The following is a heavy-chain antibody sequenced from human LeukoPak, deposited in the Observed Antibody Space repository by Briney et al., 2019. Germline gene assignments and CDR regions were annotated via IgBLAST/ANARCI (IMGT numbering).Heavy chain of an antibody. CDR2: INHSGST. Sequence: PSETLSLTCAVYGGSFSGYYWSWIRQPPGKGLEWIGEINHSGSTNYNPSLKSRVTISVDKSKNQFSLKLSSVTAADTAVYYCARVGWHYYDSSGSAAFDIWGQGTMVTVSS. V-gene: IGHV4-34*01. J-gene: IGHJ3*02. D-gene: IGHD3-22*01. CDR3: ARVGWHYYDSSGSAAFDI. CDR1: GGSFSGYY.